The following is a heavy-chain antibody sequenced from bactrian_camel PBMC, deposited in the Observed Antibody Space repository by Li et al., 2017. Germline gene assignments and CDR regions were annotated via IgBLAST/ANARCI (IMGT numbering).Heavy chain of an antibody. V-gene: IGHV3S53*01. CDR3: AADPTLRPATWALLDKGYRY. J-gene: IGHJ4*01. Sequence: HVQLVESGGGSVQAGGSLRLSCTPSSYIDTSPCMGWFRQAPGKEREAVASKVLGTTLSNYADFVKGRFTISQDNAENTVYLQMNSLKPEDTAMYYCAADPTLRPATWALLDKGYRYWGQGTQVTVS. D-gene: IGHD1*01. CDR1: SYIDTSPC. CDR2: KVLGTTLS.